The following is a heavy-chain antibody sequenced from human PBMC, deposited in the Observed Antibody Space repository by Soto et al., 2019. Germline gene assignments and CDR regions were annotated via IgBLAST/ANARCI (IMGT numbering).Heavy chain of an antibody. D-gene: IGHD1-26*01. CDR3: AKDPVVGATSLYYYYGMDV. CDR1: GFTFSSYA. Sequence: GGSLRLSCAASGFTFSSYAMSWVRQAPGKGLEWVSAISGSGGSTYYADSVKGRLTISRDNSKNTLYLQMNSLRAEDTAVYYCAKDPVVGATSLYYYYGMDVWGQGTTVTVSS. CDR2: ISGSGGST. J-gene: IGHJ6*02. V-gene: IGHV3-23*01.